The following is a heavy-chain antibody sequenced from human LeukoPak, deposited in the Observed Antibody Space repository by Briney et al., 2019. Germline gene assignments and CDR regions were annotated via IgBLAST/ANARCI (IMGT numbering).Heavy chain of an antibody. J-gene: IGHJ5*02. CDR2: TSAYNGNT. CDR1: GYTFTSYG. V-gene: IGHV1-18*01. CDR3: ARGRDGYNLRGNWFDP. Sequence: ASVKVSCKASGYTFTSYGISWVRQAPGQGLEWMGWTSAYNGNTNYAQKLLGRVTMTTDTSTSTAYMELRSLRSDDTAVYYCARGRDGYNLRGNWFDPWGQGTLVTVSS. D-gene: IGHD5-24*01.